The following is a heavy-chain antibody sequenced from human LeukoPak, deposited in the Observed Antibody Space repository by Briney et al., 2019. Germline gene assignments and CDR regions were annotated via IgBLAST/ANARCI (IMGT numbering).Heavy chain of an antibody. CDR3: ARSRGYSYGTTFLDY. D-gene: IGHD5-18*01. CDR2: IYHSGST. CDR1: GYSISSGYY. V-gene: IGHV4-38-2*02. Sequence: SETLSLTCTVSGYSISSGYYWGWIRQPSGKGLEWIGSIYHSGSTYYNPSLKSRVTISVDTSKNQFSLKLSSVTAADTAVYYCARSRGYSYGTTFLDYWGQGTLVTVSS. J-gene: IGHJ4*02.